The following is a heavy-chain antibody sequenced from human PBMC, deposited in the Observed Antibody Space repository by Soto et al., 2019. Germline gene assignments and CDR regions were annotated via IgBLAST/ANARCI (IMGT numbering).Heavy chain of an antibody. CDR3: ARPYYYDSSGPHHDAFDI. V-gene: IGHV1-8*01. Sequence: ASVKVSCEASGYTFTSYDINWVRQATGQGLEWMGWMNPNSGNTGYAQKFQGRVTMTRNTSISTAYMELSSLRSEDTAVYYCARPYYYDSSGPHHDAFDIWGQGTMVTVSS. CDR2: MNPNSGNT. CDR1: GYTFTSYD. J-gene: IGHJ3*02. D-gene: IGHD3-22*01.